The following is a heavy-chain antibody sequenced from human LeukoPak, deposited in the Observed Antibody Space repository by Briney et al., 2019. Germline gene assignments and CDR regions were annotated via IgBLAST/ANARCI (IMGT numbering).Heavy chain of an antibody. CDR2: ISSSSSYI. V-gene: IGHV3-21*01. J-gene: IGHJ3*02. Sequence: GGSLGLSCAASGFTFSSYSMNWVRQAPGKGLEWVSSISSSSSYIYYADSVKGRFTISRDNAKNSLYLQMNSLRAEDTAVYYCARERGPRPLLWFGDAFDIWGQGTMVTVSS. D-gene: IGHD3-10*01. CDR3: ARERGPRPLLWFGDAFDI. CDR1: GFTFSSYS.